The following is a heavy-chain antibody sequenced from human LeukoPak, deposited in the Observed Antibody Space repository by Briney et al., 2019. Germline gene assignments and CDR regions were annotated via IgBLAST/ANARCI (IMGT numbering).Heavy chain of an antibody. V-gene: IGHV4-59*12. J-gene: IGHJ4*02. D-gene: IGHD4-17*01. CDR2: IYYSGST. Sequence: SETLSLTCTVSGGSISCYHWSWIRQPPGKGLELIGYIYYSGSTNYKPSLQSRVTISVDTSKNKFSLRLSPVTAADTAVYYCARAYTTTGGGYCDYWGQGTLVTASS. CDR1: GGSISCYH. CDR3: ARAYTTTGGGYCDY.